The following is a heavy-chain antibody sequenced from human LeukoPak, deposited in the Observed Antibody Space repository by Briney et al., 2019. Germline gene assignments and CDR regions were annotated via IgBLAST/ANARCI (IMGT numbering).Heavy chain of an antibody. CDR3: ARDGRDGDYVGYFDY. Sequence: GGSLRLSCAASGFPFTSHWLSWFRQSPGRGLEWVAHINSDGSEKNYVDSVKGRFTISRDNSKNTLYLQMNSLRAEDTAVYYCARDGRDGDYVGYFDYWGQGTLVTVSS. V-gene: IGHV3-7*01. CDR1: GFPFTSHW. D-gene: IGHD4-17*01. CDR2: INSDGSEK. J-gene: IGHJ4*02.